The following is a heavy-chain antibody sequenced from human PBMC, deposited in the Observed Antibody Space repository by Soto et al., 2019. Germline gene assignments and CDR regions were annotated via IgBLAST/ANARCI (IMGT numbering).Heavy chain of an antibody. V-gene: IGHV3-9*01. Sequence: VQLVESGGALVETGRSLRLSCTASGFTFENYAMYWVRQRPGKGLEWVSSVTWASGTVAYAGSVKGRFTIARDNAKKSLFLEMNDLRVEDTAVYYCVKSKFSSSCKGALDYLGQGTLVSVSS. CDR3: VKSKFSSSCKGALDY. CDR2: VTWASGTV. CDR1: GFTFENYA. J-gene: IGHJ4*02. D-gene: IGHD6-6*01.